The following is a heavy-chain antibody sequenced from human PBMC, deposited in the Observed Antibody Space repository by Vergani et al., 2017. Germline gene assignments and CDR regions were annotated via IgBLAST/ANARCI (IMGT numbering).Heavy chain of an antibody. CDR2: IYPGDSDT. V-gene: IGHV5-51*01. CDR3: GRHIDQRGPHYYYYYYMDV. D-gene: IGHD2-15*01. Sequence: EVQLVQSGAEVKKPGESLKISCKGSGYSFTSYWIGWVRQMPGKGLEWMGIIYPGDSDTSYSPSFQGQVTISADKSISTAYLQWSSLKASDTAMYYCGRHIDQRGPHYYYYYYMDVWGKGTTVTVSS. J-gene: IGHJ6*03. CDR1: GYSFTSYW.